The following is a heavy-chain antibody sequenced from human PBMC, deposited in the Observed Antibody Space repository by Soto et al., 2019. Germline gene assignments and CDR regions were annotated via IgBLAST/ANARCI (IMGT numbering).Heavy chain of an antibody. CDR1: GYSFTSYW. J-gene: IGHJ3*02. CDR3: ARHPYSGSYRIDAFDI. D-gene: IGHD3-16*02. V-gene: IGHV5-51*01. Sequence: GESLKISCKGSGYSFTSYWIGWVRQMPGKGLEWMGIIYPGDSDTRYSPSFQGQVTISADKSISTAYLQWSSLKASDTAMYYWARHPYSGSYRIDAFDIWGQGTMVTVS. CDR2: IYPGDSDT.